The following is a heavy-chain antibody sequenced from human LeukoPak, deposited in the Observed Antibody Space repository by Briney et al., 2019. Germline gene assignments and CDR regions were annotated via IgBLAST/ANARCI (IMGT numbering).Heavy chain of an antibody. CDR1: GFTFSSYA. CDR2: ISGSGGST. D-gene: IGHD6-19*01. J-gene: IGHJ4*02. CDR3: AKGEVAGNFDY. V-gene: IGHV3-23*01. Sequence: GGSLRLSCAASGFTFSSYAMSWVSQAPGKWLEWVSAISGSGGSTYYADSVKGRFTISRDNSKNTLYLQMNSLRAEDTAVYYCAKGEVAGNFDYWGQGTLVTVSS.